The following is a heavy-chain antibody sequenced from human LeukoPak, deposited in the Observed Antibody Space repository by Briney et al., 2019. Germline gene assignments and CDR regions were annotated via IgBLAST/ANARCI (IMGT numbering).Heavy chain of an antibody. V-gene: IGHV3-48*03. CDR3: AREEKYSGSEFYYYYMDV. J-gene: IGHJ6*03. CDR2: IDNAGGDI. Sequence: GGSLRLSCAASKFSFSNYEMNWVRQAPGKGPEWIAYIDNAGGDIYYADSVKGRFTISRDNAKNPLYLQMNSLRVEDTAVYYCAREEKYSGSEFYYYYMDVWGKGTTVTVSS. CDR1: KFSFSNYE. D-gene: IGHD5-12*01.